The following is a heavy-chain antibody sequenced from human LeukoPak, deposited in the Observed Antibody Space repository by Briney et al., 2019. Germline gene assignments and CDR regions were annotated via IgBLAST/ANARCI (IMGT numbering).Heavy chain of an antibody. Sequence: SGGSLRLSCAASGFTFSSYAMHWVRQAPGKGLEYVSAISSNGGSTYYANSVKGRFTISRDNSKNTLYLQMGSLRAEDMAVYYCAGTTTVVTCDFDYWGQGTLVTVSS. CDR1: GFTFSSYA. J-gene: IGHJ4*02. V-gene: IGHV3-64*01. CDR2: ISSNGGST. CDR3: AGTTTVVTCDFDY. D-gene: IGHD4-23*01.